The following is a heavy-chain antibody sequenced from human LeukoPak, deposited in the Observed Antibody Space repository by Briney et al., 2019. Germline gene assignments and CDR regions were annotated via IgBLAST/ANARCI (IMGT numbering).Heavy chain of an antibody. V-gene: IGHV3-30*02. J-gene: IGHJ4*02. CDR2: IRNDGRNK. Sequence: GGSLRLSCAASGFTFSSYGMHWVRQAPGKGLEWVAFIRNDGRNKYYADSVKGPFTISRDNSKNTLCPQMNSLRAEDTAVYYCVKDLNYGDLLDYWGQGTLVTVSS. CDR3: VKDLNYGDLLDY. D-gene: IGHD4-17*01. CDR1: GFTFSSYG.